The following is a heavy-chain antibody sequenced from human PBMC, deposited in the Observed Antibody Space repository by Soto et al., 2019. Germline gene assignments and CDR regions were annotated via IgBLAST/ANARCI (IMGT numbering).Heavy chain of an antibody. CDR2: ISSSSSYI. J-gene: IGHJ6*02. V-gene: IGHV3-21*01. Sequence: AVPMRLSCAASGFTFSSYSMNWVRQAPGKGLEWVSSISSSSSYIYYADSVRGRFTISRDNAKNSLYLQMNSLRAEDTAVHYCARYYGLDGWGQGTTVTVSS. CDR3: ARYYGLDG. CDR1: GFTFSSYS.